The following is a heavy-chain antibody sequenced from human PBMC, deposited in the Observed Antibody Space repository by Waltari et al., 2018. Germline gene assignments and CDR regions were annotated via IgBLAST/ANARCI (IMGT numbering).Heavy chain of an antibody. J-gene: IGHJ4*02. V-gene: IGHV3-30-3*01. Sequence: QVQLVESGGGVVQPGRSLRLSCAASGFTFSSYAMHWVRQAPGKGLEWVAVISYDGSNKYYADSVKGRFTISRDNSKNTLYRQMNSLRAEDTAVYYCARVVYYDSSGYYDYWGQGTLVTVSS. CDR1: GFTFSSYA. CDR2: ISYDGSNK. CDR3: ARVVYYDSSGYYDY. D-gene: IGHD3-22*01.